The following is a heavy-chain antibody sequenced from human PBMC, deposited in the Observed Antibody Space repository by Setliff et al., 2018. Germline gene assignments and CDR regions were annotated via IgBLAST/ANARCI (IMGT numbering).Heavy chain of an antibody. J-gene: IGHJ6*03. CDR2: INHSGST. CDR3: ARQPYSTTYYYYYYYMDV. D-gene: IGHD6-13*01. V-gene: IGHV4-34*01. Sequence: SETLSLTCAVYGESFSGHYWSWIRQPPGKGLEWIGEINHSGSTNYNPSLKSRVTISVDTSKNQFSLNLNSVTAADTAVYYCARQPYSTTYYYYYYYMDVWGKGTTVTVSS. CDR1: GESFSGHY.